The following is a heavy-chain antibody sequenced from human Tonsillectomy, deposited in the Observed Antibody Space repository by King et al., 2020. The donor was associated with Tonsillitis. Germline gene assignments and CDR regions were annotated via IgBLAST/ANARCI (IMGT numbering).Heavy chain of an antibody. CDR3: AKDRYGSGSSFDY. V-gene: IGHV3-23*04. J-gene: IGHJ4*02. CDR2: ISGRGGST. CDR1: GFTFSSYA. D-gene: IGHD3-10*01. Sequence: EVQLVESGGGLVQPGGALRLSCAASGFTFSSYAMSWVRQAPGRGRGWGSSISGRGGSTYYADSVKGRFTISRDNSKNTLYLQMNSLRAEDTAVYYCAKDRYGSGSSFDYWGQGTLVTVSS.